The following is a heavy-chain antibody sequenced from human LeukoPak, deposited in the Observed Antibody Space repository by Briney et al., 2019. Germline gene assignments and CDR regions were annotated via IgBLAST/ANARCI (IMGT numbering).Heavy chain of an antibody. CDR2: IYYSGST. Sequence: SETLSLTCTVSGGSISSSSYYWGWIRQPPGKGLEWIGSIYYSGSTYYNPSLKSRVTISVDTCKNQFSLKLSSVTAADTAVYYCARDSAELYYMDVWGKGTTVTVSS. CDR1: GGSISSSSYY. V-gene: IGHV4-39*07. CDR3: ARDSAELYYMDV. D-gene: IGHD1-7*01. J-gene: IGHJ6*03.